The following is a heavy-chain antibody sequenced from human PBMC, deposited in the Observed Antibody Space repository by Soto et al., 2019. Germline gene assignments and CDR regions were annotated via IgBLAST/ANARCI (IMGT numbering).Heavy chain of an antibody. D-gene: IGHD6-6*01. CDR3: AREVKYSSSEPASNYYYYMDV. CDR1: GGTFSSYA. Sequence: ASVKVSCKASGGTFSSYAINWVRQATGQGLEWMGWMNPNSGNTGYAQKFQGRVTMTRNTSISTAYMELSSLRSEDTAVYYCAREVKYSSSEPASNYYYYMDVWGKGTTVTVSS. CDR2: MNPNSGNT. J-gene: IGHJ6*03. V-gene: IGHV1-8*02.